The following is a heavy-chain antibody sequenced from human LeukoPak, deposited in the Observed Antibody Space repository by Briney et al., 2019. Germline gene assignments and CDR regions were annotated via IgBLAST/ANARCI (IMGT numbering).Heavy chain of an antibody. CDR1: GFTFSNAW. D-gene: IGHD3-22*01. CDR2: IKSKTDGCTT. Sequence: KAGGSLRLSCAASGFTFSNAWMSWVRQAPGRGLEWVGRIKSKTDGCTTDYAAPVKGRFTISRDDSKNTLYLQMNSLKTEDTAMYYCTTSLDGSSYYDSSGYFLYFDYWGQGTLVTVSS. CDR3: TTSLDGSSYYDSSGYFLYFDY. J-gene: IGHJ4*02. V-gene: IGHV3-15*01.